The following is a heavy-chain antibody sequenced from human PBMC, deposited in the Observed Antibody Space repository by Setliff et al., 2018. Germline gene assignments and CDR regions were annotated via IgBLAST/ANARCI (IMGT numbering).Heavy chain of an antibody. CDR1: GYSISSSSYY. J-gene: IGHJ4*02. V-gene: IGHV4-39*07. CDR2: IYYSGST. D-gene: IGHD3-3*01. Sequence: SETLSLTCAVSGYSISSSSYYWGWIRQPPGKGLEWIGSIYYSGSTYYNPSLKSRVTISVDTSKNQFSLKLSSVTAADTAVYYCARRTEYYNFWSGYYDYWGQGTLVTVSS. CDR3: ARRTEYYNFWSGYYDY.